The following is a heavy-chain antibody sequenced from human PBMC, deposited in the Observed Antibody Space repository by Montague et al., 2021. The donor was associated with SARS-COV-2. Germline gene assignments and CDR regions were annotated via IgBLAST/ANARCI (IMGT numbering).Heavy chain of an antibody. J-gene: IGHJ4*02. Sequence: SETLSLTCSVYGDSFSTYSWIWVRQPPGEGLEWIGEINHTGSTSXNPSLKRRVTISIDSSNNQVSLKLSSMTAVDTAVYYCATRSTLWFGADWGKGTLVTVS. CDR3: ATRSTLWFGAD. D-gene: IGHD3-10*01. V-gene: IGHV4-34*01. CDR1: GDSFSTYS. CDR2: INHTGST.